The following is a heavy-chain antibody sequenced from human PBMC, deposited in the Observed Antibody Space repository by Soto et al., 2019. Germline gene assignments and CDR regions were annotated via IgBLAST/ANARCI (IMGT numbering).Heavy chain of an antibody. D-gene: IGHD5-18*01. J-gene: IGHJ6*02. CDR1: GGSITSGDYY. CDR3: ARALIQLWPHYYYGMDV. Sequence: LSLTCTVSGGSITSGDYYWSWIRQPPGKGLEWIGYIYYSGSTYHNPPLKSRVTISVDTSKNQFSLKLSSVTAADTAVYYCARALIQLWPHYYYGMDVWGQGPTVTVSS. V-gene: IGHV4-30-4*01. CDR2: IYYSGST.